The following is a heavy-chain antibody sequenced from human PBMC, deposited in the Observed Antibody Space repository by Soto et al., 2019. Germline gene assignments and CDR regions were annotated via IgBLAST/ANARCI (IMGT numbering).Heavy chain of an antibody. D-gene: IGHD1-1*01. Sequence: QLHLHESGPGLVKPSETLSLTCTVSGGSISTSTYFWDWIRQPPGKGLEWIGSIYYIGNTYYNPSLKSRVTSSIDTSENQFSLRLNSVTAADTAVYFCARRDSAVSVATGFDPWGQGTPVTVSS. CDR2: IYYIGNT. CDR3: ARRDSAVSVATGFDP. V-gene: IGHV4-39*01. CDR1: GGSISTSTYF. J-gene: IGHJ5*02.